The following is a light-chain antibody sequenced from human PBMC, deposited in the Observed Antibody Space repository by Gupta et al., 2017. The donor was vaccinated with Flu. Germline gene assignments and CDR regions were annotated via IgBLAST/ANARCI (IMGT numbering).Light chain of an antibody. CDR3: CSYRSSIYLVT. CDR1: SSAVGGYKY. CDR2: DVS. J-gene: IGLJ2*01. Sequence: IPIACTGTSSAVGGYKYVYRYQQHPGEAPKLIIYDVSKRPAGGSDGFSGAKCDSTASLTISGLQDEDQAEYYCCSYRSSIYLVTFGGGTRLTVL. V-gene: IGLV2-14*04.